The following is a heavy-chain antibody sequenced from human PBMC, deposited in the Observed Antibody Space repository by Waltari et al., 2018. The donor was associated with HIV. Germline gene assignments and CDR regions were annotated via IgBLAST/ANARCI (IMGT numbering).Heavy chain of an antibody. D-gene: IGHD3-22*01. CDR3: AREPLSGDRSDDYTLHDSFDV. CDR1: GGSFNVHY. J-gene: IGHJ3*01. V-gene: IGHV4-34*01. CDR2: VNYSGGT. Sequence: QVQLEQWGAGLLKPSETLSLTCAVYGGSFNVHYWTWIRQTPGKGLECIGEVNYSGGTNYHPALKSRVTMSIEPSKNQFSLSLSSVTAADTAVYYCAREPLSGDRSDDYTLHDSFDVWGQGTMVIVSS.